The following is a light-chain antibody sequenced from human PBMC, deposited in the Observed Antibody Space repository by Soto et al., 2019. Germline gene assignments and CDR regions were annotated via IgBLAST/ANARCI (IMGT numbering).Light chain of an antibody. CDR2: AAS. J-gene: IGKJ1*01. V-gene: IGKV3-15*01. CDR1: QSVSSSY. Sequence: EIVLTQSPGTLSLSPGERATLSCRASQSVSSSYLAWYQQKPGQAPRLLIYAASARATGIPARFSGSGSGTEFTLTIGSLQSEDFAVYYCQQYYNLPRTFGQGTKVDIK. CDR3: QQYYNLPRT.